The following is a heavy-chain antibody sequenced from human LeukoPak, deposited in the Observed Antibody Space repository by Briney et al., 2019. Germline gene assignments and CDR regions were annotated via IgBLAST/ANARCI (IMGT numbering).Heavy chain of an antibody. Sequence: GGSLRLSCAASGFTFSSYSMNWVRQAPGKGLEWVSSISSSSSYINYADSVKGRFTISRDNAKNSLYLQMNSLRAEDTAVYYCARDRAVEMATIFDYWGQGTLVTVSS. CDR3: ARDRAVEMATIFDY. CDR1: GFTFSSYS. J-gene: IGHJ4*02. V-gene: IGHV3-21*01. D-gene: IGHD5-24*01. CDR2: ISSSSSYI.